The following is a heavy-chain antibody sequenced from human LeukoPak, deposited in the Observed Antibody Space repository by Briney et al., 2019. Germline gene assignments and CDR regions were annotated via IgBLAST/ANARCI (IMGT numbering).Heavy chain of an antibody. Sequence: SETLSLTCTVSGGSISRYYWSWTRRPPGKGLEWIGYIDDSGNTNYNPSLKSQVSISVDRSKNQFSLKLSFVTAADTAVYYCTRSDYHGSGSHTVFDAFDIWGQGTRVTVSS. V-gene: IGHV4-59*01. CDR3: TRSDYHGSGSHTVFDAFDI. J-gene: IGHJ3*02. CDR1: GGSISRYY. CDR2: IDDSGNT. D-gene: IGHD3-10*01.